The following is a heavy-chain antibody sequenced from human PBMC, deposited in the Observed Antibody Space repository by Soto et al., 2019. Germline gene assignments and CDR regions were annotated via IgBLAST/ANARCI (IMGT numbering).Heavy chain of an antibody. CDR2: INSDGSST. J-gene: IGHJ5*02. D-gene: IGHD2-2*01. CDR1: GFTFSSYW. Sequence: LRLSCAASGFTFSSYWMHWVRQAPGKGLVWVSRINSDGSSTSYADSVKGRFTISRDNAKNTLYLQMNSLRAEDTAVYYCARDPYCSSTSCYERGYNWFDPWGQGTLVTVSS. V-gene: IGHV3-74*01. CDR3: ARDPYCSSTSCYERGYNWFDP.